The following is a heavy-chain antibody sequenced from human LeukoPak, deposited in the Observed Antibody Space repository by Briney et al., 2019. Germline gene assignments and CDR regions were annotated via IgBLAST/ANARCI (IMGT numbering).Heavy chain of an antibody. V-gene: IGHV4-39*01. CDR1: GGSISSSSYY. CDR2: IYYSGST. D-gene: IGHD2-2*01. CDR3: ARHLAPDRGDWFDP. J-gene: IGHJ5*02. Sequence: PSETLSLTCTVSGGSISSSSYYWGWIRQPPGKGLEWIGSIYYSGSTYYNPSLKSRVTISVDTSKNQFSLKLSSVTAADTAVYYCARHLAPDRGDWFDPWGQGTLVTDSS.